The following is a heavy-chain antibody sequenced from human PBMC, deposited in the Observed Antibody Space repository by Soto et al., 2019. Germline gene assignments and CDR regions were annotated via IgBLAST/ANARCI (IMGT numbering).Heavy chain of an antibody. CDR3: AREGGLLEWLLLDSYYGMDV. CDR1: GFTFSSYW. J-gene: IGHJ6*02. CDR2: INSDGSST. D-gene: IGHD3-3*01. V-gene: IGHV3-74*01. Sequence: PGGSLRLSCAASGFTFSSYWMHWVRQAPGKGLVWVSRINSDGSSTSYADSVKGRFTISRDNAKNTLYLQMNSLRAEDTAVYYCAREGGLLEWLLLDSYYGMDVWGQGTTVPVS.